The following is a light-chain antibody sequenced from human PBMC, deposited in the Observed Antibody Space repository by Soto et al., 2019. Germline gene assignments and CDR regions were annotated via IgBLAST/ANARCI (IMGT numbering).Light chain of an antibody. CDR3: QQYNSYPIT. CDR1: QSISSW. V-gene: IGKV1-5*03. J-gene: IGKJ3*01. CDR2: KAS. Sequence: DIQMSQSPSTLSASVGDRVTITCRASQSISSWLAWYQQKPGKAPKLLIYKASSLEIGVPSRFSGSGSGTEFTFTISSLQPDDFATYYCQQYNSYPITFGPGTKVDI.